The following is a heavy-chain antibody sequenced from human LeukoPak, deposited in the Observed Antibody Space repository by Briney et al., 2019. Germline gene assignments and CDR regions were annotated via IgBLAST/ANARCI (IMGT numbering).Heavy chain of an antibody. CDR2: ISGSGDTT. Sequence: GGSLRLSCAVSGLTFSTYVMSWVRQPPGKGLEWVSGISGSGDTTYYPDSVKGRFTVSRDNSKNTLYLQMNSLRAEDTAIYYCAKGSGYDTDFDYWGQGTLVTVSP. CDR3: AKGSGYDTDFDY. V-gene: IGHV3-23*01. J-gene: IGHJ4*02. D-gene: IGHD3-9*01. CDR1: GLTFSTYV.